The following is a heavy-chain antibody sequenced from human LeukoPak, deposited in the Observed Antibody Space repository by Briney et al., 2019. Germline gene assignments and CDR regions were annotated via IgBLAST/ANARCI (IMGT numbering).Heavy chain of an antibody. D-gene: IGHD3-22*01. Sequence: ASVKVSCKASGGTFSSYAISWVRQAPGHGLEWMGGIIPIFGTANYAQKFQGRVTITADESTSTAYMELSSLRSEDTAVYYCARDSRYYYDSSGYYYDYWGQGTLVTVSS. CDR1: GGTFSSYA. CDR3: ARDSRYYYDSSGYYYDY. J-gene: IGHJ4*02. V-gene: IGHV1-69*13. CDR2: IIPIFGTA.